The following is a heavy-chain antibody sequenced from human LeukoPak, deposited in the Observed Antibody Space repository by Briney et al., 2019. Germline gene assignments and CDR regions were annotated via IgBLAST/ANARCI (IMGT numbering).Heavy chain of an antibody. V-gene: IGHV3-7*05. CDR1: GFTFSSYW. CDR3: ARASDPWLQLT. CDR2: IKQDGSEK. Sequence: PGGSLRLSCAASGFTFSSYWMSWVRQAPGKGLEWVGNIKQDGSEKRYADSVRGRFSISRDNAQTSLYLQMNSLRAEDTAVYYCARASDPWLQLTWGQGTLVTVSS. J-gene: IGHJ5*02. D-gene: IGHD5-24*01.